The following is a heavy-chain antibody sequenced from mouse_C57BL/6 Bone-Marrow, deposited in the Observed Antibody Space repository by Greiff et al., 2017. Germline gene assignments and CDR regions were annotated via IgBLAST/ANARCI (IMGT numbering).Heavy chain of an antibody. CDR2: IDPSDSGT. V-gene: IGHV1-52*01. CDR1: GYTFTSYW. J-gene: IGHJ2*01. D-gene: IGHD3-3*01. Sequence: QVQLQQPGAELVRPGSSVKLSCKASGYTFTSYWMHWVKQRPIQGLEWIGNIDPSDSGTHYNQKFKDKATLTVDKSSSTAYMQLSSLTSEDSAVYYCARGDNGTTYFGCWGQGTTLAVSS. CDR3: ARGDNGTTYFGC.